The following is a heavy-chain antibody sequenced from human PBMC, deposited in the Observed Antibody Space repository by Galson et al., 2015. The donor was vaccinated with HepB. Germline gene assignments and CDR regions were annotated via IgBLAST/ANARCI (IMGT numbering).Heavy chain of an antibody. CDR2: ISGYRGYT. D-gene: IGHD4-17*01. CDR3: ARGDYGDPPHYYYFYGMDV. Sequence: SVNVSCKASGYNFNDYGISWVRQAPGQGLEWMGWISGYRGYTNYAQKFQGRVTMTTDTSTRTAYMEVRSLRSDDTAVYYCARGDYGDPPHYYYFYGMDVWGQGTTVTVSS. CDR1: GYNFNDYG. V-gene: IGHV1-18*04. J-gene: IGHJ6*02.